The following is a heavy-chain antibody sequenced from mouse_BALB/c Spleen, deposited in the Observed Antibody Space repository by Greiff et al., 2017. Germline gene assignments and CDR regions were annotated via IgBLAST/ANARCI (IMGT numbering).Heavy chain of an antibody. CDR2: IDPENGDT. CDR1: GFNIKDYY. J-gene: IGHJ1*01. Sequence: EVQLQQSGAELVRSGASVKLSCTASGFNIKDYYMHWVKQRPEQGLEWIGWIDPENGDTEYAPKFQGKATMTADTSSNTAYLQLSSLTSEDSAVYYCNTMSDTGWCFDVWGAGTTVTVSS. D-gene: IGHD1-1*02. V-gene: IGHV14-4*02. CDR3: NTMSDTGWCFDV.